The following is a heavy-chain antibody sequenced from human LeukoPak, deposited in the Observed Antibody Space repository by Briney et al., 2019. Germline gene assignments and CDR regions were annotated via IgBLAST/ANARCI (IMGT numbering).Heavy chain of an antibody. Sequence: PGGSLRLSCAASGFTFSSYAMSWVRQAPGTGLEWVSAMSYSGSSTYYADSVKGRFTISRDNSKNTLYLQMNSLRAEDTAVYYCAKDRSSSFSGFLEYWGQGTLVTVSS. CDR2: MSYSGSST. J-gene: IGHJ4*02. V-gene: IGHV3-23*01. CDR1: GFTFSSYA. D-gene: IGHD6-6*01. CDR3: AKDRSSSFSGFLEY.